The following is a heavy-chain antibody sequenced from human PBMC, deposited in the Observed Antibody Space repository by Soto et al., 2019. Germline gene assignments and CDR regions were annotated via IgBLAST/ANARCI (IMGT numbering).Heavy chain of an antibody. V-gene: IGHV1-3*04. CDR3: ARAISGYVT. CDR2: INTGNGNT. CDR1: GITYTTYA. D-gene: IGHD5-12*01. Sequence: QVQLVQSGAEVKKPGASVKVSCKASGITYTTYAIHWVRQAPGQGLEWMGWINTGNGNTRYSQRFQGRVTLTTDTSARTAYMDLSSLTSEDTAVYYCARAISGYVTWGQGNLITVSS. J-gene: IGHJ5*02.